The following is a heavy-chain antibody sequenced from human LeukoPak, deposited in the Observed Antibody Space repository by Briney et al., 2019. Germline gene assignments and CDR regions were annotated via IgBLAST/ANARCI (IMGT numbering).Heavy chain of an antibody. CDR1: GYTFTSYG. J-gene: IGHJ3*01. Sequence: ASVKVSCKTSGYTFTSYGINWVRQATGQGLEWVGFVNPNSGDTGYGQKLQGRVTMTRNTSIRTAYMELSSLRSEDTAIYYCAVGVLYGGHEWALHVWGQGTLVTVSS. CDR2: VNPNSGDT. D-gene: IGHD1-26*01. CDR3: AVGVLYGGHEWALHV. V-gene: IGHV1-8*01.